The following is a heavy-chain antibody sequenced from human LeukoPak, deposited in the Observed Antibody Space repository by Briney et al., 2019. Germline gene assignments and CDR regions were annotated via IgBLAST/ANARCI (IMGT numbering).Heavy chain of an antibody. D-gene: IGHD3-16*01. Sequence: PGGSLRLSCAASGFTLNTNDMNWVRQAPGKGLEWIGYIYYSGSTNYNPSLKSRVTISVDTSKNQFSLKLSSVTAADTAVYYCARTFGGVIGYFDYWGQGTLVTVSS. CDR3: ARTFGGVIGYFDY. CDR2: IYYSGST. J-gene: IGHJ4*02. V-gene: IGHV4-59*08. CDR1: GFTLNTND.